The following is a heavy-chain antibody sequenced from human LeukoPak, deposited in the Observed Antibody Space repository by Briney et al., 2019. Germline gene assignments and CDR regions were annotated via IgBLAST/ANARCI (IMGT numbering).Heavy chain of an antibody. D-gene: IGHD1-26*01. V-gene: IGHV3-23*01. J-gene: IGHJ4*02. CDR2: ISGSGGST. CDR1: GFTFSSYA. CDR3: AKDRIVGAISPYYFDY. Sequence: PEGSLRLSCAASGFTFSSYAMSWVRQAPGKGLEWVSAISGSGGSTYYADSVKGRFTISRDNSKNTLYLQMNSLRAEDTAVYYCAKDRIVGAISPYYFDYWGQGTLVTVSS.